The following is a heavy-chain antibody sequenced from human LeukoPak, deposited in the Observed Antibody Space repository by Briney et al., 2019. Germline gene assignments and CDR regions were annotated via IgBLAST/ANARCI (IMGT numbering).Heavy chain of an antibody. CDR3: TGDSWGYNSSWFTY. J-gene: IGHJ4*02. CDR1: GFTFSTYS. Sequence: PGGSLRLSCAASGFTFSTYSMNWVRQAPGKGLEWVSSISSSSSYIYYADSVKGRFTISRDNAKNSLYLQMNSLRAEDTAVYYCTGDSWGYNSSWFTYWGQGTLVTVSS. CDR2: ISSSSSYI. V-gene: IGHV3-21*01. D-gene: IGHD6-13*01.